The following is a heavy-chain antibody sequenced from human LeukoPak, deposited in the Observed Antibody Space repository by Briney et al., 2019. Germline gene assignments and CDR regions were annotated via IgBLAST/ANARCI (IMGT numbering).Heavy chain of an antibody. Sequence: GGSLRLSCAVSGFSVSNNYMSRVRQAPGKGLAWVSVIYSDGNTYYAESVKGRFTISRDNSKNTLYLQMNSLRAEDTAVYYCARGGGGGNPFDYWGQGTLVTVSS. CDR3: ARGGGGGNPFDY. J-gene: IGHJ4*02. CDR1: GFSVSNNY. V-gene: IGHV3-53*01. D-gene: IGHD4-23*01. CDR2: IYSDGNT.